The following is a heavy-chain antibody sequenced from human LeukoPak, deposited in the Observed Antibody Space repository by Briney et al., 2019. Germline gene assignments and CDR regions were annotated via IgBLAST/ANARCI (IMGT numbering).Heavy chain of an antibody. Sequence: ASVKVSCKASGYTFTGYYMHWVRQAPGQGLEWMGRINPNSGGTNYAQKFQGRVTMTRDTSISTAYMELSRLRSDDTAVYYCARSYCSSTSCSVNNWFDPWGQGTLVTVSS. J-gene: IGHJ5*02. CDR3: ARSYCSSTSCSVNNWFDP. CDR2: INPNSGGT. D-gene: IGHD2-2*01. V-gene: IGHV1-2*06. CDR1: GYTFTGYY.